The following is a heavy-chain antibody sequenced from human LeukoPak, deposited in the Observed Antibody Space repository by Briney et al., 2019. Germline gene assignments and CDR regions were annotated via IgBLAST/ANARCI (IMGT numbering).Heavy chain of an antibody. CDR2: ISYDGSNK. CDR3: AKAPYGDFEYFQH. Sequence: GGSLRLSCAASGFTFSSYGMHWVSQAPGKGLEWVAVISYDGSNKYYADSVKGRFTISRDNSKNTLYLQMNSLRAEDTAVYYCAKAPYGDFEYFQHWGQGTLVTVSS. CDR1: GFTFSSYG. J-gene: IGHJ1*01. D-gene: IGHD4-17*01. V-gene: IGHV3-30*18.